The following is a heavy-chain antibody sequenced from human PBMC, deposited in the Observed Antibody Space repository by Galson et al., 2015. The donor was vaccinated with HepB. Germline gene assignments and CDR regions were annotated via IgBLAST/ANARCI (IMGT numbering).Heavy chain of an antibody. CDR1: GFTFSTYA. Sequence: SLRLSCAVSGFTFSTYAMSWVRQAPGKGLEWVSGISGSGGSIYYADSVKGRFSISRDNSKNTLYLQMNSLRADDTAAYYCAKEMGGGWVAGQLDYWGQGTLVTVSA. J-gene: IGHJ4*02. D-gene: IGHD6-19*01. V-gene: IGHV3-23*01. CDR2: ISGSGGSI. CDR3: AKEMGGGWVAGQLDY.